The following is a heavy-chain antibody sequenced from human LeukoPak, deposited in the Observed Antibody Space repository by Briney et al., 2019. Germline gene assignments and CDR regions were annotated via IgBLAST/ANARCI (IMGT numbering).Heavy chain of an antibody. V-gene: IGHV3-53*01. CDR3: ARGNSYGPRDFDS. CDR1: GFTVSSDY. Sequence: GGSLRLSCAPSGFTVSSDYMSWVRQAPGKGLEWVSFIYSAGNTYYADSVKGRFTISRDNSKNTLYLQMNSLRAEDTAVYYCARGNSYGPRDFDSWGQGTLVTVSS. D-gene: IGHD5-18*01. CDR2: IYSAGNT. J-gene: IGHJ4*02.